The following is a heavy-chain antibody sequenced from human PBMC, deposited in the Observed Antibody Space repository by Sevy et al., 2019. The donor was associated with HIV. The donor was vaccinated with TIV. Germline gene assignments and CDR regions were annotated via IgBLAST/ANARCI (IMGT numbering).Heavy chain of an antibody. CDR2: IYYSGNT. J-gene: IGHJ5*01. CDR1: SGSVSSGNNY. D-gene: IGHD5-18*01. CDR3: ARDPSEEGFSYGPFDS. Sequence: LETLSLTCIVSSGSVSSGNNYWSWIRQPPGKGLEWIGYIYYSGNTKYNPSLKSRVTISIDTSKNQFSLNLTSVTAADTAVYYCARDPSEEGFSYGPFDSWGQGILVTVSS. V-gene: IGHV4-61*01.